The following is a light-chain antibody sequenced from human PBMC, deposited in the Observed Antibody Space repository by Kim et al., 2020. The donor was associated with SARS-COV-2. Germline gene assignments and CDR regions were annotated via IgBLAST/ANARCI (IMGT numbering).Light chain of an antibody. CDR2: ENQ. V-gene: IGLV6-57*04. J-gene: IGLJ2*01. Sequence: NFMLTQPHSVSESPGKTVTITCTRSSGSIASNYVQWYQQRPGSAPTNVVYENQQRPTGVTDRFSGSIDSSSNSASLTISGLKTEDEADYYCQSYDNNNVVFGGGTQLTVL. CDR1: SGSIASNY. CDR3: QSYDNNNVV.